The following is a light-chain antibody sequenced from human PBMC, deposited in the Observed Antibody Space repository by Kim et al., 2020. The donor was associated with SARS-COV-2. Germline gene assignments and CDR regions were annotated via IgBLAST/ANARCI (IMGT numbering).Light chain of an antibody. J-gene: IGLJ2*01. V-gene: IGLV3-21*04. CDR2: YDS. Sequence: SYELTQPPSVSVAPGKTARITCGGNNIGSKSVHWYQQKPGQAPVLVIYYDSDRPSGIPERFSGSNSGNTATLTISRVEAGDEADYYCQVWDSSSDLVVFRGGTQLTVL. CDR1: NIGSKS. CDR3: QVWDSSSDLVV.